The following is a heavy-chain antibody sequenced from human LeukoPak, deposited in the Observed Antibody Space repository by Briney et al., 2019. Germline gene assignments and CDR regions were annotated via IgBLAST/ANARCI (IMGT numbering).Heavy chain of an antibody. Sequence: ASVKVSCKASGGTFSSYAISWVRQAPGQGLEWMGRIIPILGIANYAQKFQGRVTITADKSTSTAYMELSSLRSEDTAVYYCARDPQGAQNNRDYWGQGTLVTVSS. V-gene: IGHV1-69*04. J-gene: IGHJ4*02. CDR2: IIPILGIA. CDR1: GGTFSSYA. CDR3: ARDPQGAQNNRDY. D-gene: IGHD1-14*01.